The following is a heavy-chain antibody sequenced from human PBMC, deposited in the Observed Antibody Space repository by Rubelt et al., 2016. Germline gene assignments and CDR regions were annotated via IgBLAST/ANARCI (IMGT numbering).Heavy chain of an antibody. V-gene: IGHV4-39*07. CDR3: ARGQYNWNVRGAFDI. CDR1: GGSISSSSYY. D-gene: IGHD1-1*01. CDR2: DYYSGST. Sequence: QLQLQESGPGLVKPSETLSLTCTVSGGSISSSSYYWGWIRQPPGTGLEWIARDYYSGSTVNNPSHKRRITISVKPSKNQLSRRLSRVTAAATAGYYCARGQYNWNVRGAFDIWGQGTMVTVSS. J-gene: IGHJ3*02.